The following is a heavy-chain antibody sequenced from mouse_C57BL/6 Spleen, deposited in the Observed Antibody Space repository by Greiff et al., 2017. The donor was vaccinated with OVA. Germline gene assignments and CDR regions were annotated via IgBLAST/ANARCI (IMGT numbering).Heavy chain of an antibody. Sequence: QVQLQQSGAELVRPGASVTLSCKASGYTFTDYEMHWVKQTPVHGLEWIGAIDPETGGTTYNQKFKGKAILTADKSSSTAYMELRSLTSEDSAVYYCTRRNYDLYYFDYWGQGTTLTVSS. CDR1: GYTFTDYE. V-gene: IGHV1-15*01. CDR3: TRRNYDLYYFDY. D-gene: IGHD2-4*01. CDR2: IDPETGGT. J-gene: IGHJ2*01.